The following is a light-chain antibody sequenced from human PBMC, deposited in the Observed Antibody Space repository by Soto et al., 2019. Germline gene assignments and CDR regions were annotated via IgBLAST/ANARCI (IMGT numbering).Light chain of an antibody. CDR1: QSVDRN. CDR2: GAS. CDR3: QQYHNWPPLT. J-gene: IGKJ4*01. V-gene: IGKV3-15*01. Sequence: EIVMTQSPATLSVSPGERVTLSCRASQSVDRNLAWYQQKPGQAPRLLTYGASTRATGIPARFSGSGSGTEFTLTISSLQSEDFAVYYCQQYHNWPPLTFGGGTKVEIK.